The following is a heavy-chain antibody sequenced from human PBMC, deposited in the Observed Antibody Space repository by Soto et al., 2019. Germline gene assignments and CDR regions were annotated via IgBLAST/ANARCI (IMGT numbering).Heavy chain of an antibody. D-gene: IGHD5-18*01. CDR3: ASSKGYSYGLDY. Sequence: PGGSLRLSSTASGGNFISYAMHWVRQAPGKGLEWVAVISYDGSNKYYADSVKGRFTISRDNSKNTLYLQMNSLRAEDTAVYYCASSKGYSYGLDYWGQGTLVTVSS. CDR2: ISYDGSNK. CDR1: GGNFISYA. V-gene: IGHV3-30-3*01. J-gene: IGHJ4*02.